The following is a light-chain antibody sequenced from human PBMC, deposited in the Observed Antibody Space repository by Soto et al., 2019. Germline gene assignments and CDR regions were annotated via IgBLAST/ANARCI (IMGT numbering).Light chain of an antibody. J-gene: IGKJ2*01. CDR1: QSVSSD. CDR3: QEYNDWPFT. CDR2: GAS. Sequence: ERVMTQSPATLSVAPGERATLSCRASQSVSSDLAWYQQKPGQAPRLLIYGASTRATGIPARFSGGGSGTEFTLPVSSLQSEDFAVYYCQEYNDWPFTFGQGTKLEI. V-gene: IGKV3-15*01.